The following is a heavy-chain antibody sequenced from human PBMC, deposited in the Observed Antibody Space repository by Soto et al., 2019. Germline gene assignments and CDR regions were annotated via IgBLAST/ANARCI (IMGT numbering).Heavy chain of an antibody. CDR1: GFTFNDYY. Sequence: QVQLVESGGGLVKPGGSLRLSCAASGFTFNDYYMSWIRQAPGKGLEWVSYISSSGDVIYYADSVKGRFTVSRDNTKNSLYLQMNSLRAEDTALYYCASALAAAGDSWGQGTLVTVSS. V-gene: IGHV3-11*01. CDR2: ISSSGDVI. J-gene: IGHJ4*02. CDR3: ASALAAAGDS. D-gene: IGHD6-13*01.